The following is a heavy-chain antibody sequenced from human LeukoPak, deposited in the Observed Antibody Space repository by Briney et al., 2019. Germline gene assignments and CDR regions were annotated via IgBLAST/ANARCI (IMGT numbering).Heavy chain of an antibody. V-gene: IGHV3-11*01. D-gene: IGHD4-17*01. CDR3: AKNDGDYYFDY. J-gene: IGHJ4*02. CDR1: GFTFSDYY. Sequence: KPGGSLRLSCAASGFTFSDYYMSWIRQAPGKGLEWVSYISSSGSTIYYADSVKGRFTISRDNSKNTLYLQMNSLRAEDTAVYYCAKNDGDYYFDYWGQGTLVTVSS. CDR2: ISSSGSTI.